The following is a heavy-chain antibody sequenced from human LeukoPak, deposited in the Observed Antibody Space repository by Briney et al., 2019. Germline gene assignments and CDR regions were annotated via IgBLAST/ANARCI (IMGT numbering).Heavy chain of an antibody. J-gene: IGHJ3*02. V-gene: IGHV6-1*01. CDR1: GDSVSSNSAA. CDR3: ARTGLGAAAGPQSIAFDI. D-gene: IGHD6-13*01. CDR2: TYYRSKWYN. Sequence: SQTLSLTCAISGDSVSSNSAAWNWIRQSPSRGLEWLGRTYYRSKWYNDYAVSVKSRITINPDTSKNQFSLQLNSVTPEDTAVYYCARTGLGAAAGPQSIAFDIWGQGTMVTVSS.